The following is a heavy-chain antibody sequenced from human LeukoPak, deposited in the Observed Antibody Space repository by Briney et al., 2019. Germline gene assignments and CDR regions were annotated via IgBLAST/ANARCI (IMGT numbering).Heavy chain of an antibody. D-gene: IGHD3-10*01. CDR2: INPNSGGT. V-gene: IGHV1-2*02. CDR1: GYTFTGYY. J-gene: IGHJ4*02. CDR3: ARVEVRGVLIADFDY. Sequence: GASVKASCKASGYTFTGYYMHWVRQAPGQGLEWMGWINPNSGGTNYAQKFQGRVTMTRDTPISTAYMELSRVTSDDTAVYYCARVEVRGVLIADFDYWGQGTLVTVSS.